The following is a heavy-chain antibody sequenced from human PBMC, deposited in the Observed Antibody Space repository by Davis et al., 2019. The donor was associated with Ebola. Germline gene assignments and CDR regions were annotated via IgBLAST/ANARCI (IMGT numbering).Heavy chain of an antibody. J-gene: IGHJ6*04. CDR3: ARAHRDIVVVPAATGYYDYGMDV. D-gene: IGHD2-2*01. Sequence: SDPLSLTCTVPGGAIPSGGYHWSWLRQPPGKGLAWLGYIYYSGSIYYNPSLKSRVTISVDTSKNQFSLKLSSVTAADTAVYYCARAHRDIVVVPAATGYYDYGMDVWGKGTTVTVSS. CDR1: GGAIPSGGYH. V-gene: IGHV4-31*03. CDR2: IYYSGSI.